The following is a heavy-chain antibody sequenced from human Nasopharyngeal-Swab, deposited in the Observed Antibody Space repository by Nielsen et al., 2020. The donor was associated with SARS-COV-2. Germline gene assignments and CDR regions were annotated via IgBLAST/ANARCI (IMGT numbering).Heavy chain of an antibody. Sequence: WIRQPPGKGLEWIGYIYHSGSTYYNPSLKSRVTISVDGSKNQFSLKLSSVTAADTAVYYCARGSAQYSGYDIGHYYYYYMDVWGKGTTVTVSS. J-gene: IGHJ6*03. CDR3: ARGSAQYSGYDIGHYYYYYMDV. D-gene: IGHD5-12*01. CDR2: IYHSGST. V-gene: IGHV4-30-2*01.